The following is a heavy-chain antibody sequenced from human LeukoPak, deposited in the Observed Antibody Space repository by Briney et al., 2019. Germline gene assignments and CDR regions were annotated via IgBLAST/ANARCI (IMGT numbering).Heavy chain of an antibody. CDR3: ARAGRIYEFDY. J-gene: IGHJ4*02. V-gene: IGHV4-34*01. CDR2: INHSGST. D-gene: IGHD2-15*01. Sequence: SETLSLTCAVYGGSFSGYYWSWIRQPPGKGLEWIGEINHSGSTNYNPSLKSRVTLSVDTSKNQFSLKLSSVTAADTAVYYCARAGRIYEFDYWGQGTLVTVSS. CDR1: GGSFSGYY.